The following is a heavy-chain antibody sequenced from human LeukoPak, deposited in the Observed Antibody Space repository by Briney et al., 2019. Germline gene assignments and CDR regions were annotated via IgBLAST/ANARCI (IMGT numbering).Heavy chain of an antibody. CDR3: AKRGGSASMGAFDI. CDR1: GFTFSSYA. D-gene: IGHD2/OR15-2a*01. CDR2: VTNSGDST. Sequence: PGGSLRLSCAASGFTFSSYAMSWVRQAPGKGLEWVSGVTNSGDSTYYAASVKGRFTISRDNSKSTLYLQMNSLGAEDTAVYYCAKRGGSASMGAFDIWGQGTMVTVSS. V-gene: IGHV3-23*01. J-gene: IGHJ3*02.